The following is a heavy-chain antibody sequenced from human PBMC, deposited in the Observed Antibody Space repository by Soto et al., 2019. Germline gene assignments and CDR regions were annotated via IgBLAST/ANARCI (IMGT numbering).Heavy chain of an antibody. V-gene: IGHV4-39*02. J-gene: IGHJ4*02. CDR2: IYYSGST. Sequence: QLQLQESGPGLVKPSETLSLTCTVSGGSISSSSYYWGWIRQPPGKGLEWIGSIYYSGSTYYNPSRKRRVTITVDTSKNHFPLTLSSVTAAATAVYYCAGQVGAAAGPYFDYWGQGTLVTVSS. D-gene: IGHD6-13*01. CDR1: GGSISSSSYY. CDR3: AGQVGAAAGPYFDY.